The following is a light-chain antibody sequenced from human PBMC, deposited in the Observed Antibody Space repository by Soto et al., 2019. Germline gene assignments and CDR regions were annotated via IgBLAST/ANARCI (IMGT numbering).Light chain of an antibody. Sequence: QAVVTQEPSLTVSPGGTVTLTCGSSTGAVTSGHYPYWFQQKPGQAPRTLIYDTSNKHSWTPARFSGSLLGGKAALTLSGARRGDEAAYYGFLSYGAAAVFGGGTKVTLL. J-gene: IGLJ2*01. V-gene: IGLV7-46*01. CDR2: DTS. CDR1: TGAVTSGHY. CDR3: FLSYGAAAV.